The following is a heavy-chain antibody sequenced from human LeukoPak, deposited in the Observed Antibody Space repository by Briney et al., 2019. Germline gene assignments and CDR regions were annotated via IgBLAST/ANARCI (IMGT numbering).Heavy chain of an antibody. Sequence: PSETLSLTCTVSGGSISSYYWSWIRQPPGKGLEWIGYIYYSGSTNYNPSLKSRVTISVDTCKNQSSLKLSSATAADTAVYYCATMGGSSWYWFGYWGQGTLVTVSS. J-gene: IGHJ5*01. CDR2: IYYSGST. CDR1: GGSISSYY. CDR3: ATMGGSSWYWFGY. V-gene: IGHV4-59*01. D-gene: IGHD6-13*01.